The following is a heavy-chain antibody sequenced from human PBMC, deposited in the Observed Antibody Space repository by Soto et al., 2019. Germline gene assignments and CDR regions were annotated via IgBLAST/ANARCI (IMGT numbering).Heavy chain of an antibody. CDR3: AKVRADYYYGSGPFDY. V-gene: IGHV3-30*18. D-gene: IGHD3-10*01. CDR1: GFTFSSYG. Sequence: QVQLVESGGGVVQPGRSLRLSCAASGFTFSSYGMHWVRQAPGKGLEWVSLISSDGSNKYYADSVKGRFTISSDNSKNTLYLQMNTLRAEDTAVYYCAKVRADYYYGSGPFDYWGQGTLVTVSS. J-gene: IGHJ4*02. CDR2: ISSDGSNK.